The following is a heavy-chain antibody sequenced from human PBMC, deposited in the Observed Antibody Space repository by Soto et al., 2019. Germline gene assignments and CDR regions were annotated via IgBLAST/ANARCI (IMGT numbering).Heavy chain of an antibody. J-gene: IGHJ4*02. Sequence: SETLSLTCTVSGGSISNYFCNWIRQPAGKGLEWIGLIDTSGSTNYNPSLKSRITMSADTSRNQFSLKLNSVTAADTAVYYCARGGQDFWSGPFDYWGQGTLVTV. V-gene: IGHV4-4*07. CDR3: ARGGQDFWSGPFDY. D-gene: IGHD3-3*01. CDR2: IDTSGST. CDR1: GGSISNYF.